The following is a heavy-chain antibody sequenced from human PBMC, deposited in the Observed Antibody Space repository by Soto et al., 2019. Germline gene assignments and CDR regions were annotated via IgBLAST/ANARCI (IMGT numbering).Heavy chain of an antibody. CDR2: ISPDGSVK. CDR1: GLTFSSEW. CDR3: ASELAALNWFDP. Sequence: GGSLRLSCVASGLTFSSEWMNWVRQVPGKGLEWVANISPDGSVKQYVESMKGRLAISRDNGKNSLYLQMNSLRDEDTAVYYLASELAALNWFDPWGQGTLVTVSS. D-gene: IGHD1-1*01. V-gene: IGHV3-7*04. J-gene: IGHJ5*02.